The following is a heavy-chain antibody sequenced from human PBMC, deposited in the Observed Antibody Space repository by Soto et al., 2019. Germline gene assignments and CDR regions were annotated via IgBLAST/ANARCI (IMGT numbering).Heavy chain of an antibody. CDR1: GFTFSSYA. D-gene: IGHD3-10*01. Sequence: EVQLLESGGGLVQPGGSLRLSCAASGFTFSSYAMSWVRQAPGKGLEWVSAISGSGGSTYYADSVKGRFTISRDNSKNTLYLQMNSLRAEDTAVYYCAKVGRFGGYYYYYGTGVWGHGTTVTVSS. CDR2: ISGSGGST. J-gene: IGHJ6*02. CDR3: AKVGRFGGYYYYYGTGV. V-gene: IGHV3-23*01.